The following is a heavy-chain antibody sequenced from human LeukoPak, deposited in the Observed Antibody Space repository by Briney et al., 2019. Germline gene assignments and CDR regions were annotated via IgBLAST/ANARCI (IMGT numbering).Heavy chain of an antibody. J-gene: IGHJ3*02. D-gene: IGHD3-22*01. V-gene: IGHV4-34*01. CDR1: GGSISSYY. CDR2: IYHSGST. CDR3: ARRESYDSRGNDAFDI. Sequence: SETLSLTCTVSGGSISSYYWSWIRQPPEKGLEWIGEIYHSGSTKYNPSLKSRLTISVDTSKNQFSLKLSSVTAADTAVYYCARRESYDSRGNDAFDIWGQGTMVTVSS.